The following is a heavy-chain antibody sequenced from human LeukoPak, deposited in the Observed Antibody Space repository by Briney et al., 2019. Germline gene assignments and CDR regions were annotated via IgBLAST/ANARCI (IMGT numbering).Heavy chain of an antibody. V-gene: IGHV4-38-2*02. D-gene: IGHD1-26*01. J-gene: IGHJ6*03. CDR3: ARHGTRYYYYYMDV. CDR1: GYSISSGYY. CDR2: IYHSGST. Sequence: PSETLSLTCTVSGYSISSGYYWGWIRQPPGKGLEWIGSIYHSGSTNYNPSLKSRVTISVDTSKNQFSLKLSSVTAADTAVYYCARHGTRYYYYYMDVWGKGTTVTISS.